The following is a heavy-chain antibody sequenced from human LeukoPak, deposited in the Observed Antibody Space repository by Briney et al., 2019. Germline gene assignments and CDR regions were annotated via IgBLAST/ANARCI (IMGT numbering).Heavy chain of an antibody. CDR1: GFTFSSYA. Sequence: GGSLRLSCAASGFTFSSYAITWVRQAPGKGLEWVSTITSGSDTYYADSVKGRFSISRDNSKSTLYLQMNSLRAEDTAVYYCAKFRAAAGPRDFDYWGQGTLVTVSS. V-gene: IGHV3-23*01. CDR2: ITSGSDT. J-gene: IGHJ4*02. D-gene: IGHD6-13*01. CDR3: AKFRAAAGPRDFDY.